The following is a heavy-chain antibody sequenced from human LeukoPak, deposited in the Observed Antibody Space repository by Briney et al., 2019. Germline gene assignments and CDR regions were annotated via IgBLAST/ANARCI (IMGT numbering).Heavy chain of an antibody. CDR1: GGSISSGDYY. D-gene: IGHD3-3*01. Sequence: SETLSLTCTVSGGSISSGDYYWSWIRQPPGKGLEWIGYIYYSGSTYYNPPLKSRVTISVDTSKNQFSLKLSSVTAADTAVYYCARVRYYDFWSGYYFDYWGQGTLVTVSS. CDR2: IYYSGST. V-gene: IGHV4-30-4*01. CDR3: ARVRYYDFWSGYYFDY. J-gene: IGHJ4*02.